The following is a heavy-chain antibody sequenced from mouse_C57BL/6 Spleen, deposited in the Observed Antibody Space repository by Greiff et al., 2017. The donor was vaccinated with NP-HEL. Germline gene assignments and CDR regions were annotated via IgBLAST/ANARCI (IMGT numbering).Heavy chain of an antibody. CDR3: ARSDSSGSYYAMDY. J-gene: IGHJ4*01. CDR1: GYAFSSYW. CDR2: IYPGDGDT. D-gene: IGHD3-2*02. Sequence: VQLQESGAELVKPGASVKISCKASGYAFSSYWMNWVKQRPGKGLEWIGQIYPGDGDTNYNGKFKGKATLTADKSSSTAYMQLSSLTSEDSAVYFCARSDSSGSYYAMDYWGQGTSVTVSS. V-gene: IGHV1-80*01.